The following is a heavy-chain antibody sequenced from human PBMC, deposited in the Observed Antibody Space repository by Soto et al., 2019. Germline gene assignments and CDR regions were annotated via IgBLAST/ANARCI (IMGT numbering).Heavy chain of an antibody. D-gene: IGHD6-6*01. CDR1: GGTFSSYA. CDR3: ARLRHSSSSEGWFDP. CDR2: LIPILGTA. J-gene: IGHJ5*02. V-gene: IGHV1-69*01. Sequence: QVQLVQSGAEVKKPGSSVKVSCKASGGTFSSYAISWVRQAPGQGLEWMGGLIPILGTANYAQKFQGRVTITADESTSTAYMELSSLRSEDTAVYYCARLRHSSSSEGWFDPWGQGTLVTVSS.